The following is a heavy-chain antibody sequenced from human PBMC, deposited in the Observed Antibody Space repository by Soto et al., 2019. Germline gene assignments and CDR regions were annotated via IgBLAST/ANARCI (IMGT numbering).Heavy chain of an antibody. CDR3: ARGRSGSPSYYYYYMDV. CDR2: INHSGST. J-gene: IGHJ6*03. D-gene: IGHD3-3*01. Sequence: SETLSLTCAVYGGSFSGYYWSWIRQPPGKGLEWIGEINHSGSTNYNPSLKSRVTISVDTSKNQFSLKLSSVTAADTAVYYCARGRSGSPSYYYYYMDVWGKGTTVTVSS. CDR1: GGSFSGYY. V-gene: IGHV4-34*01.